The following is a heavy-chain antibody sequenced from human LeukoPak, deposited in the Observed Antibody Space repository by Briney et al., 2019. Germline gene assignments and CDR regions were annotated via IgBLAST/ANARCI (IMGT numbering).Heavy chain of an antibody. CDR3: ARLYSSSGRGFDY. Sequence: SETLSLTCTVSGGSISNSSYYWGWIRQPPGKGLEWIGSIYYSGSTYYNPSLKSRVTISVDTSKNQFSLKLSSVTAADTAVYYCARLYSSSGRGFDYWGQGTLVTVSS. J-gene: IGHJ4*02. V-gene: IGHV4-39*01. CDR2: IYYSGST. CDR1: GGSISNSSYY. D-gene: IGHD6-6*01.